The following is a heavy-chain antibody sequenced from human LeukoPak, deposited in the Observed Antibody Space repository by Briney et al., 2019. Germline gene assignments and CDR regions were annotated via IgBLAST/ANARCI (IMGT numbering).Heavy chain of an antibody. CDR3: ARSPNVVDY. CDR1: GFTFSSYA. Sequence: GGSLRLSCAASGFTFSSYAMNWVRQAPGKGLEWVSSISSSSSYIYYADSVKGRFTISRDNAKNSLFLQMNSLRAEDTAVYYCARSPNVVDYWGQGTLVTVSS. CDR2: ISSSSSYI. J-gene: IGHJ4*02. V-gene: IGHV3-21*01.